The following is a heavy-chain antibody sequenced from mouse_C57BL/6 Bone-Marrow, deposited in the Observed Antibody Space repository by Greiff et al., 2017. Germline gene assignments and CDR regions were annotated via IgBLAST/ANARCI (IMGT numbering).Heavy chain of an antibody. D-gene: IGHD1-1*01. CDR2: IDPENGDT. CDR1: GFNIKDDY. J-gene: IGHJ2*01. CDR3: TTSGRGY. V-gene: IGHV14-4*01. Sequence: EVKLVESGAELVRPGASVKLSCTASGFNIKDDYMHWVKQRPEQGLEWIGWIDPENGDTEYASKFQGKATITADTSSNTAYLQLSSLTSEDTAVYYCTTSGRGYWGQGTTLTVSS.